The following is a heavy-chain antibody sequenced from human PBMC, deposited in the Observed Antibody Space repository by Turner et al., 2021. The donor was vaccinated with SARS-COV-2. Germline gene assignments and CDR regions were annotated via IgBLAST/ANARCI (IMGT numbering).Heavy chain of an antibody. CDR3: AGRDSNGYVGAFDM. D-gene: IGHD4-4*01. Sequence: QGQLVQSGAEVKTPGASVTVSCKASVYTFTTYDINWVRQAAGQGLEWMGWMNPNSGHTAYAQKFQGRVTITRKTSISTVYMELSSLRSDDTAVYYCAGRDSNGYVGAFDMWGQGTMVTVSS. CDR1: VYTFTTYD. CDR2: MNPNSGHT. V-gene: IGHV1-8*03. J-gene: IGHJ3*02.